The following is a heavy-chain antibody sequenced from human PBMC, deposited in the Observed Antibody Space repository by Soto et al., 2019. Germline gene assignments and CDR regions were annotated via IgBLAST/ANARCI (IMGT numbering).Heavy chain of an antibody. CDR2: IDWDDDK. D-gene: IGHD6-13*01. J-gene: IGHJ6*02. CDR1: GFSLSTSGMC. Sequence: SGPTLVNPTQALTLTCTFSGFSLSTSGMCVSWIRQPPGKALEWLALIDWDDDKYYSTSLKTRLTISKDTSKNQVVLTMTNMDPVDTATCYCARVIAAAGTDYYYGMDVWGQGTTVTVSS. V-gene: IGHV2-70*01. CDR3: ARVIAAAGTDYYYGMDV.